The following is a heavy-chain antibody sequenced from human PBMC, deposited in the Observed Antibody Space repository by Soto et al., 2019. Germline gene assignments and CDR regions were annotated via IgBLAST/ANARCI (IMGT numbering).Heavy chain of an antibody. D-gene: IGHD2-2*01. CDR3: AKRPASIITFDY. CDR2: ISGNGGST. V-gene: IGHV3-23*01. J-gene: IGHJ4*02. CDR1: GFTFSNYA. Sequence: VQLLDSGGGLVQPGGSLRLSCAASGFTFSNYAMSWVRQAPGKGLEWVSTISGNGGSTYYADSVKGRFTISRDNSKNMLFLRINSLRDDDSAVYYCAKRPASIITFDYWGQGTPVTVSS.